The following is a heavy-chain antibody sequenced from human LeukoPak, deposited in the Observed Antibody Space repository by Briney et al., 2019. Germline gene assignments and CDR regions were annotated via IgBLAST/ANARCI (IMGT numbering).Heavy chain of an antibody. CDR2: INWNADGT. J-gene: IGHJ3*02. Sequence: GGSLRLSCAASGFTFDDYGMSWVRRAPGKVLEWVSGINWNADGTGYADSVEGRVTVSRDNAKNSLYLQMNSLRAEDTALYYCARGVVVTAILAVAFDIWGQGTMVTVSS. CDR1: GFTFDDYG. D-gene: IGHD2-21*02. V-gene: IGHV3-20*04. CDR3: ARGVVVTAILAVAFDI.